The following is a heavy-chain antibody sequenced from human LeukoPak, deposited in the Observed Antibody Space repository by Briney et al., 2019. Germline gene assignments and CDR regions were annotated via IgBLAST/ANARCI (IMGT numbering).Heavy chain of an antibody. V-gene: IGHV3-48*03. Sequence: PGGSLRLSCAASGFTFSSYEMNWVRQPPGKGLEWVSYISSSGSTIYYAGSVKGRFTISRDNAKNSLYLQMNSLRAEDTAVYYCANSPFWSGYSPRDYWGQGTLVTVSS. J-gene: IGHJ4*02. CDR1: GFTFSSYE. D-gene: IGHD3-3*01. CDR3: ANSPFWSGYSPRDY. CDR2: ISSSGSTI.